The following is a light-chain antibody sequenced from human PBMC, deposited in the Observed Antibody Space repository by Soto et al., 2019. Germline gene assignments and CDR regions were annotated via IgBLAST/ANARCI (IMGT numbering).Light chain of an antibody. CDR3: QTWGTVGV. Sequence: QLVLTQSPSASASLGASVKVTCTLSSGHSSYAIAWHQQQPEKGPRYLMKLNSDGSHSKGDGIPDRFSGSSSGAERYLIISSLQSEDEADYYCQTWGTVGVFGGGTQLTVL. V-gene: IGLV4-69*01. J-gene: IGLJ2*01. CDR2: LNSDGSH. CDR1: SGHSSYA.